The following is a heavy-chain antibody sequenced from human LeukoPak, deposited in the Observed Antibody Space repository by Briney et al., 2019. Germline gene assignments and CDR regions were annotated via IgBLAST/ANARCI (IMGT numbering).Heavy chain of an antibody. D-gene: IGHD6-19*01. CDR1: GFTLTSYY. Sequence: GASVKISCKASGFTLTSYYFFWVRLAPGQGLEWMGILNLKTGTTGYAQKFQGRVSMTRDTSASTVYMELSSLRSEDSAIYYCVRDQRRIEVAGYYSDYWGQGTLVTVSA. CDR2: LNLKTGTT. CDR3: VRDQRRIEVAGYYSDY. J-gene: IGHJ4*02. V-gene: IGHV1-46*01.